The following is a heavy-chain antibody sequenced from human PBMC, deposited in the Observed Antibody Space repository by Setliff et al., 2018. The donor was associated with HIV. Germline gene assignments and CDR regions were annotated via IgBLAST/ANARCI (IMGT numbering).Heavy chain of an antibody. CDR2: ISYDGSNK. CDR1: GFTFSSYE. Sequence: PGGSLRLSCAASGFTFSSYEMHWVRQAPGKGLEWVAVISYDGSNKYYADSVKGRFTISRDNSKNTLYLQMNSLRAEDTAVYFCAKNDHLYYMDVWGKGTTVTVSS. J-gene: IGHJ6*03. V-gene: IGHV3-30*18. CDR3: AKNDHLYYMDV.